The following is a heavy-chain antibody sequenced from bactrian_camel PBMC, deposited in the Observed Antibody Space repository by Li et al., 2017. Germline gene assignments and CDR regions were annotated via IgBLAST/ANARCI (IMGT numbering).Heavy chain of an antibody. CDR3: ATVYGGNWVHRPFYDY. Sequence: HVQLVESGGGSVQAGESLTLSCVVSSRIARYCLGWLRWPMGKEREAVATVDSDGTGNYADSVKGRFTISRDNAKNTVYLQMTDLNSEDTAQYYCATVYGGNWVHRPFYDYWGQGTQVTVS. J-gene: IGHJ4*01. CDR2: VDSDGTG. D-gene: IGHD6*01. V-gene: IGHV3S53*01. CDR1: SRIARYC.